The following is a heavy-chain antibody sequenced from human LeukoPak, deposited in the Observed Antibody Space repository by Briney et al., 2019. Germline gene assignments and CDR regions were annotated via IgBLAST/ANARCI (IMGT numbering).Heavy chain of an antibody. CDR3: ARDQRTYYYDSSGFPFNY. CDR1: GFTFSSYA. CDR2: ISYDGSNK. V-gene: IGHV3-30-3*01. J-gene: IGHJ4*02. Sequence: GGSLRLSCAASGFTFSSYAMHWVRQAPGKGLEWVAVISYDGSNKYYADSVKARFTISRDNSKNTLYLQMNSLRAEDTAVYYCARDQRTYYYDSSGFPFNYWGQGTLVTVSS. D-gene: IGHD3-22*01.